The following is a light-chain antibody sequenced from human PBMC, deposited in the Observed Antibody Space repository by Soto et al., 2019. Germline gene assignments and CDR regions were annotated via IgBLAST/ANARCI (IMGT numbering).Light chain of an antibody. CDR1: QDITIY. Sequence: DIPMTQSPPSLSASVGDRVTITCQASQDITIYLNWYQQRPGRAPKLLIYDASTLETGVPSRFSGSGSGTGFTFTITSLQPEDIATYYCQHYENLPFTFGPGTKVAI. J-gene: IGKJ3*01. CDR2: DAS. V-gene: IGKV1-33*01. CDR3: QHYENLPFT.